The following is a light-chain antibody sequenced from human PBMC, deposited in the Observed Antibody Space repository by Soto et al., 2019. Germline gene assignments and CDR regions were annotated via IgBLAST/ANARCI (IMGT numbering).Light chain of an antibody. CDR1: SSDVGSYNL. Sequence: QSALTQPASVSWSPGQSITISCTGTSSDVGSYNLVSWYQQHPGKAPKLMIYEDSKRPSGVSNRFSGSKSGNTASLTISGLQTEDEADYYCCSYADSSTYVFGTGTKLTVL. CDR3: CSYADSSTYV. CDR2: EDS. J-gene: IGLJ1*01. V-gene: IGLV2-23*01.